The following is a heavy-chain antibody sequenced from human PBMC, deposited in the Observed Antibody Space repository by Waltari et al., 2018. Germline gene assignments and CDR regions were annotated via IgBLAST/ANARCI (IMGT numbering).Heavy chain of an antibody. Sequence: EVQLVESGGGLVQPGGSLRLSCAASGFTFSSYEMNWVRQAPGKGLEWVSYISSSGSSIYYADSVKGRFTISRDNAKNSLYLQMNSLRAEDTAVYYCARDMGYYFDYWGQGTLVTVSS. V-gene: IGHV3-48*03. CDR3: ARDMGYYFDY. D-gene: IGHD3-10*01. CDR2: ISSSGSSI. CDR1: GFTFSSYE. J-gene: IGHJ4*02.